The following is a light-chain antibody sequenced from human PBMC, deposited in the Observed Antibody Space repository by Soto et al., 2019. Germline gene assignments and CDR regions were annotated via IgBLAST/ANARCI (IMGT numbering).Light chain of an antibody. Sequence: QSVLTQPASVSGSPGQSITISCTGTSSDVGGFNYVSWYQQHPGKAPKLLIFDVYSRPSGISNRFSGSKSGNTASLTISGLQAEDEADYYCSSYTTSSPYGVGSGKEVTV. J-gene: IGLJ1*01. CDR1: SSDVGGFNY. CDR3: SSYTTSSPYG. CDR2: DVY. V-gene: IGLV2-14*01.